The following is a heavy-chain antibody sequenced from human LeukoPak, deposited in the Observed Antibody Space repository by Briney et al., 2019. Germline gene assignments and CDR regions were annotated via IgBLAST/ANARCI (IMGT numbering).Heavy chain of an antibody. D-gene: IGHD6-13*01. CDR1: GYTFTTYG. V-gene: IGHV1-18*01. CDR2: ISPYTFNT. J-gene: IGHJ4*02. Sequence: ASVKVSCKASGYTFTTYGISWVRQAPGQGLEWVGWISPYTFNTNPAQKFQDRVTMTTDTSTSTAYMELSSLTSDDTAVYYCARDERTAAAGTEGYFDYWGQGTLVTVSS. CDR3: ARDERTAAAGTEGYFDY.